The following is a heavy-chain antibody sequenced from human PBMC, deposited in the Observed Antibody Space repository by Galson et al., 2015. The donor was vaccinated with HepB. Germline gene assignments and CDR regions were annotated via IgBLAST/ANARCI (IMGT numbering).Heavy chain of an antibody. Sequence: SVKVSCQASGYTFTSYGIGWVRQAPGQGLEWMGWISAYNGNTNYAQKLQGRVTMTTDTSTSTAYMELRSLRADDTAVYYCARKLVATRSYYYMDVWGKGTTVTVSS. CDR1: GYTFTSYG. J-gene: IGHJ6*03. D-gene: IGHD5-12*01. CDR3: ARKLVATRSYYYMDV. V-gene: IGHV1-18*01. CDR2: ISAYNGNT.